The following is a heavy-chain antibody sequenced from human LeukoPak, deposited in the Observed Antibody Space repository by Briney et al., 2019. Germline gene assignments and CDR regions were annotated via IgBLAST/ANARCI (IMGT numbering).Heavy chain of an antibody. J-gene: IGHJ4*02. CDR3: ARGVGLAPRVPVGNY. CDR1: GGTFSSYA. CDR2: IIPILGIA. Sequence: SVKVSCKASGGTFSSYAISWVRQAPGQGLEWMGRIIPILGIANYAQKFQGRVTITADKSTSTAYMELSSLRSEDTAVYYCARGVGLAPRVPVGNYWGQGTLVTVSS. D-gene: IGHD3-10*01. V-gene: IGHV1-69*04.